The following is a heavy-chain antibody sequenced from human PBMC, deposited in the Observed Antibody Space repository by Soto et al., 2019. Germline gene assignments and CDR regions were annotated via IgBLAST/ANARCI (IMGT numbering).Heavy chain of an antibody. CDR1: GGSISSSSYY. CDR2: IYYSGST. Sequence: QLQLQESGPGLVKPSETLSLTCTVSGGSISSSSYYWGWIRQPPGKGLEWIGSIYYSGSTYYNPSLKIRITISVDTSKNQFSLKLSSVTAADTAVYYCARQGSYNWNPNWFDPWGQGTLVTVAS. CDR3: ARQGSYNWNPNWFDP. V-gene: IGHV4-39*01. D-gene: IGHD1-20*01. J-gene: IGHJ5*02.